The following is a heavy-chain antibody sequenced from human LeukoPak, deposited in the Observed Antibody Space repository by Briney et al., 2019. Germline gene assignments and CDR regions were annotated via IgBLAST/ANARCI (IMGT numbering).Heavy chain of an antibody. CDR3: AKDRGGYSYAADY. D-gene: IGHD5-18*01. Sequence: GGSLTLSCAASGFTFDDYAMHWVRQAPGKGLEWVSLISGDGGSTYYADSVKGRFTISRDNSKNSLYLQMNSLTTEDTALYYCAKDRGGYSYAADYWGQGTLVTVSS. V-gene: IGHV3-43*02. CDR1: GFTFDDYA. J-gene: IGHJ4*02. CDR2: ISGDGGST.